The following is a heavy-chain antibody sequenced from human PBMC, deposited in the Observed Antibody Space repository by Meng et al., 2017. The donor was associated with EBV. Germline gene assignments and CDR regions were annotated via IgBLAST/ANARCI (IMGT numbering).Heavy chain of an antibody. D-gene: IGHD1-26*01. J-gene: IGHJ4*02. V-gene: IGHV3-23*01. Sequence: GQRLGSGGGLVQAGGSLRLSCAASGFTFSSYAMSWVRQAPGKGLEWVSAISGSGGSTYYADSVKGRFTISRDNSKNTLYLQMNSLRAEDTAVYYCAKVNQLLGGNDYWGQGTLVTVSS. CDR1: GFTFSSYA. CDR3: AKVNQLLGGNDY. CDR2: ISGSGGST.